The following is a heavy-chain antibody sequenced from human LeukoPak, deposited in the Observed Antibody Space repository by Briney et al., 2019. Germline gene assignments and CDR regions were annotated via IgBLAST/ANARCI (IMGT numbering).Heavy chain of an antibody. CDR2: ISDSGSSA. Sequence: PGGSLRLSCAASGFTFRNYGMSWVRQAPGQGLEWVSVISDSGSSAYYADSVRGRFTISRDNSKNTLYLQMNSLRAEGTAVYYCAPDLRGAAWSLDYWGQGTLVTVSS. CDR3: APDLRGAAWSLDY. J-gene: IGHJ4*02. CDR1: GFTFRNYG. D-gene: IGHD2-15*01. V-gene: IGHV3-23*01.